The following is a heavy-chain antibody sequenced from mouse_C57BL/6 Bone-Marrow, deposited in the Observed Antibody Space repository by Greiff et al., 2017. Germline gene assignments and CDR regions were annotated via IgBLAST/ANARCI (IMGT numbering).Heavy chain of an antibody. V-gene: IGHV5-6*01. CDR2: ISSGGSYT. D-gene: IGHD2-13*01. CDR1: GFTFSSSG. CDR3: ARRVIYWYFDV. J-gene: IGHJ1*03. Sequence: EVQGVESGGDLVKPGGSLKLSCAASGFTFSSSGMSWVRQTPDKRLEWVATISSGGSYTYYPDSVKGRFTISRDNAKNTLYLQMRSLKSEDTAMYYCARRVIYWYFDVWGTGTTVTVSS.